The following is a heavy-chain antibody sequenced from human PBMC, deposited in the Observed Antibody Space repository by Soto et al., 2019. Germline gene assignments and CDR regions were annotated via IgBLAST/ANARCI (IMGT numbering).Heavy chain of an antibody. J-gene: IGHJ4*02. V-gene: IGHV3-33*01. Sequence: GGSLRLSCAASGFTFSSYGMHWVRQAPGKGLEWVAVIWYDGSNKYYADSVKGRFTISRDNSKNTLYLQMNSLRAEDTAVYYCARDEERELRFGLLDYWGQGTLVTVSS. CDR3: ARDEERELRFGLLDY. CDR2: IWYDGSNK. D-gene: IGHD1-26*01. CDR1: GFTFSSYG.